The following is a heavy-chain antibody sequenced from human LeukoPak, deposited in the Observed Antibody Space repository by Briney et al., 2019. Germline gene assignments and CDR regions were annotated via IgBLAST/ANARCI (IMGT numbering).Heavy chain of an antibody. CDR2: ISSSSSYI. D-gene: IGHD6-13*01. Sequence: PGGSLRLSCAASGFTFSSYSMNWVRQAPGKGLEWVSSISSSSSYIYYADSVKGRFTISRDNAKNSLYLQMNSLRAEDTAVYYCASQGRIAAAGFDYWGQGTLVTVSS. CDR3: ASQGRIAAAGFDY. J-gene: IGHJ4*02. V-gene: IGHV3-21*06. CDR1: GFTFSSYS.